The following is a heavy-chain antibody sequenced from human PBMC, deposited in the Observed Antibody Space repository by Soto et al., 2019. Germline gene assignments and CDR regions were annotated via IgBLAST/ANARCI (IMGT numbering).Heavy chain of an antibody. CDR1: GYTFTSYY. CDR3: ARGNNYVWGSYRPSSYYFDY. J-gene: IGHJ4*02. V-gene: IGHV1-46*01. CDR2: INPSGGST. Sequence: QVQLVQSGAEVKKPGASVKVSCKASGYTFTSYYMHWVRQAPGQGVEWMGIINPSGGSTSYAQKFQGRVTMTKDTSTSTVYMELSSLRSEDTAVYYCARGNNYVWGSYRPSSYYFDYWGQGTLVTVSS. D-gene: IGHD3-16*02.